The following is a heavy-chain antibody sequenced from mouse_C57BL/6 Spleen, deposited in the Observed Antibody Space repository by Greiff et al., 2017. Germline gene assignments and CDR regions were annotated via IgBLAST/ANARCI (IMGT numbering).Heavy chain of an antibody. CDR1: GYTFTSYW. Sequence: VQLKQPGAELVKPGASVKMSCKASGYTFTSYWITWVKQRPGQGLEWIGDIYPGSGSTNYNEKFKSKATLTVDTSSSTAYMQLSSLTSEDSAVYYCARWVSGYAMDYWGQGTSVTVSS. V-gene: IGHV1-55*01. CDR3: ARWVSGYAMDY. D-gene: IGHD3-1*01. J-gene: IGHJ4*01. CDR2: IYPGSGST.